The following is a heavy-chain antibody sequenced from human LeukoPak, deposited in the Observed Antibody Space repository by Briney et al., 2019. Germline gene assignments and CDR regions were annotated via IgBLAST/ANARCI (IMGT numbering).Heavy chain of an antibody. CDR3: ARDRGARGRGLA. D-gene: IGHD3-10*01. CDR1: GFTFSGYS. J-gene: IGHJ5*02. Sequence: GGSLRLSCAASGFTFSGYSMTWVRQAPGTGLEWVSSIGPSSGDIYYADSVKGRFTISRDNDKNSLYLQMNSLRAEDTAVYYCARDRGARGRGLAWGQGTQVTVSS. CDR2: IGPSSGDI. V-gene: IGHV3-21*01.